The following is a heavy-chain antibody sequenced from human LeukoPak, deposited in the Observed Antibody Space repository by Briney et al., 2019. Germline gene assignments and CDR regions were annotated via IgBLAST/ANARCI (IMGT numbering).Heavy chain of an antibody. Sequence: PSETLSLTCSVSGASLTRPTYYQWSWIRQPPGKGLELIGSLFSTGSATLNPSLKSRVTMSLDTSKSQFSLKLSSVTAEDSAVYYCARFKSGGFSYFDPWGQGTLVAVSS. CDR2: LFSTGSA. CDR3: ARFKSGGFSYFDP. CDR1: GASLTRPTYY. D-gene: IGHD3-3*01. V-gene: IGHV4-61*01. J-gene: IGHJ4*02.